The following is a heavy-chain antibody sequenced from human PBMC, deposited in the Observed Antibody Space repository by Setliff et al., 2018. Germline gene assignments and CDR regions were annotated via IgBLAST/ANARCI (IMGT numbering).Heavy chain of an antibody. J-gene: IGHJ6*02. V-gene: IGHV4-4*07. D-gene: IGHD3-3*01. CDR1: GGSFSGYY. CDR3: AREGYYNFWSGFMDV. Sequence: SETLSLTCAVYGGSFSGYYWSWIRQPAGKGLEWIGHIYTSGSTNYNPSLKSRVTISVDTSKNQFSLKLSSVTAADTAVYYCAREGYYNFWSGFMDVWGQGTTVTVSS. CDR2: IYTSGST.